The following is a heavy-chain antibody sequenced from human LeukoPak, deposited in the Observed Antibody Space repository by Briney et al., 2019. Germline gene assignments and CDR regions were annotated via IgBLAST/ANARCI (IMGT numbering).Heavy chain of an antibody. Sequence: SETLSLTCSVSGGSMSSDYWSWIRQPPGKRPEWIGRMYGNGGTNYSPSLQSRVTMSVDTSTRRLSLRLNSVTAADTAVYYCTRQTAKKWDLPGSFDSWGQGILVIVSS. CDR2: MYGNGGT. J-gene: IGHJ4*02. V-gene: IGHV4-59*08. CDR1: GGSMSSDY. D-gene: IGHD1-26*01. CDR3: TRQTAKKWDLPGSFDS.